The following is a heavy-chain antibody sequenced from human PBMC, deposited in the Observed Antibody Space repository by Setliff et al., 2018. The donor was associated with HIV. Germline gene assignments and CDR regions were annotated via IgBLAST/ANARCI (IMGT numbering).Heavy chain of an antibody. J-gene: IGHJ5*02. CDR2: IYYSGST. CDR3: ARLAMRGVIGDPNWFDP. CDR1: GGSISSGGYY. D-gene: IGHD3-16*02. V-gene: IGHV4-31*03. Sequence: SETLSLTCTVSGGSISSGGYYWSWIRQHPGKGLEWIGYIYYSGSTYYNPSLKSRLTISVATSKNQFPLKLSSVTAADTAVYYCARLAMRGVIGDPNWFDPWGQGTLVTVSS.